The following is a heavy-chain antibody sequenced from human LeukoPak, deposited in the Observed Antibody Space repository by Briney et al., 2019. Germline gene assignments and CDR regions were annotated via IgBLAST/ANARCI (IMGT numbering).Heavy chain of an antibody. Sequence: SETLSLTCTVSGGSISSGDYYWSWIRQPPGKGLEWIGYIYYSGSTFYNPSLKSRVTISVDTSKNQFSLKLSSVTAADTAVYYCAREGLSSSDYDYWGQGTLVTVSS. CDR2: IYYSGST. J-gene: IGHJ4*02. D-gene: IGHD3-22*01. CDR1: GGSISSGDYY. CDR3: AREGLSSSDYDY. V-gene: IGHV4-30-4*01.